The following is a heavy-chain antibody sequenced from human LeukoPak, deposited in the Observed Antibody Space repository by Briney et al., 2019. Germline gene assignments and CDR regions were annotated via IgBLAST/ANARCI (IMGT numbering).Heavy chain of an antibody. CDR3: ARSIYGSGSFYAFDI. J-gene: IGHJ3*02. V-gene: IGHV3-23*01. D-gene: IGHD3-10*01. Sequence: GGSLRLSCAASGFSFSSYAMSWVRQAPGKALEWVSGISGSGGSTYYADSVKGRFTIPRDNSRNTLYLQMNSLGADDTAVYYCARSIYGSGSFYAFDIWGQGTMVTVSS. CDR1: GFSFSSYA. CDR2: ISGSGGST.